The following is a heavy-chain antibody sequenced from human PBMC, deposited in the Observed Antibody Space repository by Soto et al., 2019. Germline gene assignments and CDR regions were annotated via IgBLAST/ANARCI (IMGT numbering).Heavy chain of an antibody. D-gene: IGHD4-17*01. J-gene: IGHJ4*02. CDR2: ISSSGSTI. V-gene: IGHV3-11*01. CDR1: GFTFTDYY. CDR3: ARDLPLYGGNSGGGDY. Sequence: GGSLRLSCAASGFTFTDYYMSWIRQAPGKGLEWVSYISSSGSTIYYADSVKGRFTISRDNAKNSLYLQMNSLRAEDTAVYYCARDLPLYGGNSGGGDYWGQGTLVTVSS.